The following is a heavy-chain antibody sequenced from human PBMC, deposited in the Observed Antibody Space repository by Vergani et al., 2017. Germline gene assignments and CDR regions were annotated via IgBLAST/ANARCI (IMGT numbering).Heavy chain of an antibody. CDR1: GFTFSSYG. CDR2: IWYDGSNK. V-gene: IGHV3-33*01. D-gene: IGHD6-19*01. Sequence: VQLVESGGGVVQPGRSLRLSCAASGFTFSSYGMHWVRQAPGKGLEWVAVIWYDGSNKYYADSVKGRFTISRDNSKNTLYLQMNSLRAEDTAVYYCARVRYSSGWLDGMDVWGKGTTVTVSS. CDR3: ARVRYSSGWLDGMDV. J-gene: IGHJ6*04.